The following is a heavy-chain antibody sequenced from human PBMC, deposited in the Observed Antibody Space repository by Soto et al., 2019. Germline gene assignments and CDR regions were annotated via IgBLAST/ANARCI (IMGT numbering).Heavy chain of an antibody. CDR2: IYPGDSDA. V-gene: IGHV5-51*01. Sequence: YNFISYWIAWVRQMPGKGLEWMGIIYPGDSDATYSPSFEGQVTFSVDKSITTAYLQWISLKASDTAMYYCARQAYFGSGTYYSDYWGQGTQVTVSS. CDR3: ARQAYFGSGTYYSDY. J-gene: IGHJ4*02. CDR1: YNFISYW. D-gene: IGHD3-10*01.